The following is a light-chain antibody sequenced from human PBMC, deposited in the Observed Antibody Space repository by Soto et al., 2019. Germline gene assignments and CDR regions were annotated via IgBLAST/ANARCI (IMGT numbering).Light chain of an antibody. J-gene: IGLJ2*01. CDR3: GAWDDSLNGYVV. V-gene: IGLV1-44*01. CDR1: SSNIGTNP. Sequence: QSVLTQPPSASGTPGQRVTISCSGSSSNIGTNPVNWYQQLPGAAPKLLIYANNQRPSGVPDRFSGSKSDTSASLAISGLQSEDEANYYCGAWDDSLNGYVVFGGGTKVTVL. CDR2: ANN.